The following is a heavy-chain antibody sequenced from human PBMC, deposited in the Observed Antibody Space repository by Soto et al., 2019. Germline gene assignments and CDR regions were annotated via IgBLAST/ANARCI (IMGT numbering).Heavy chain of an antibody. D-gene: IGHD6-6*01. Sequence: PSETLSLTCTVSGGSISSGGYYWSWIRQHPGKGLEWIGYIYYSGSTYYNPSLKSRVTISVDTSKNQFSLKLSSVTAADTAVYYCARGSSSHGFDYWGQGTLVTVSS. V-gene: IGHV4-31*03. CDR2: IYYSGST. CDR3: ARGSSSHGFDY. J-gene: IGHJ4*02. CDR1: GGSISSGGYY.